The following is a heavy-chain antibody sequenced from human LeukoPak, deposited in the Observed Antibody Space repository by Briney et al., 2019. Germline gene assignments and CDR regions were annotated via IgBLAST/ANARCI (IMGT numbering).Heavy chain of an antibody. V-gene: IGHV4-59*12. CDR2: IYYSGST. Sequence: PSETLSLTCTVSGGSISSYYWSWIRQPPGKGLEWIGYIYYSGSTNYNPSLKSRVTISVDTSKNQFSLKLSSVTAADTAVYYCARDMGSGSYYLGYFDYWGQGTLVTVSS. D-gene: IGHD1-26*01. CDR3: ARDMGSGSYYLGYFDY. CDR1: GGSISSYY. J-gene: IGHJ4*02.